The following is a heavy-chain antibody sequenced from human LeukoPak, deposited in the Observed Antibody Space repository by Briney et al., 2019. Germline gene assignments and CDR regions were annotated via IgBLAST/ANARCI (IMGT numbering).Heavy chain of an antibody. V-gene: IGHV3-33*01. J-gene: IGHJ4*02. Sequence: GRSLRLSCAASRFTFRNHGMHWVRQAPGKGLEWVAVIWYDGSDTYYTDSVKGRFTISRENSKNTLYLQMNSLRVEDTAVYYCARDRSLRYFDYWGQGTVVTVSS. CDR2: IWYDGSDT. CDR3: ARDRSLRYFDY. CDR1: RFTFRNHG.